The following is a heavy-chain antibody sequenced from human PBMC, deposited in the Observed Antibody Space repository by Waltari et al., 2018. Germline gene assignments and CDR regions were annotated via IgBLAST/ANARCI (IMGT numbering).Heavy chain of an antibody. J-gene: IGHJ4*02. V-gene: IGHV4-34*01. CDR3: ARGIAANY. CDR2: INHSGST. CDR1: GGSVSGYY. Sequence: QVQLQQWGAGLLKPSETLSLTCAVYGGSVSGYYWSWIRQPPGKGLEWIGEINHSGSTNYNPSLKSRVTISVDTSKNQFSLKLSSVTAADTAVYYCARGIAANYWGQGTLVTVSS. D-gene: IGHD6-13*01.